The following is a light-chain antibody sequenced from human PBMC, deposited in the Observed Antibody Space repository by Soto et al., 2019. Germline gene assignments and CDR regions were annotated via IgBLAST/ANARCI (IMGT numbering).Light chain of an antibody. CDR1: QAIRTA. CDR2: AAS. Sequence: AIQLTHARSSLYASVGDRVTIPCHSSQAIRTALGWYQQKPGKVPKLLIYAASILQSGVPSRFSGSGSGTDFTLTISSLQPEDFATYYCLLDFRYFWAFGQGTKVDIK. J-gene: IGKJ1*01. V-gene: IGKV1-6*01. CDR3: LLDFRYFWA.